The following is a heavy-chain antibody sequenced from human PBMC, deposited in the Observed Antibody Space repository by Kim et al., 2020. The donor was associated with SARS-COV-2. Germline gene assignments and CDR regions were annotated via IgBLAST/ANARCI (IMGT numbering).Heavy chain of an antibody. D-gene: IGHD3-22*01. CDR2: ISSSGSTI. CDR1: GFTFSSYE. Sequence: GGSLRLSCAASGFTFSSYEMNWVRQAPGKGLEWVSYISSSGSTIYYADSVKGRFTISRDNAKNSLYLQMNSLRAEDTAVYYCARGLFSGSDYWGQGTLVTVSS. CDR3: ARGLFSGSDY. J-gene: IGHJ4*02. V-gene: IGHV3-48*03.